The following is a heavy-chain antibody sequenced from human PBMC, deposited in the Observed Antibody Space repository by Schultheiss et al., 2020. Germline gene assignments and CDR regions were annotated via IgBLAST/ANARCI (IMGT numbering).Heavy chain of an antibody. J-gene: IGHJ4*02. CDR1: GFTFSSYG. CDR3: ERDGNLYYYDSSGYSGDYFDY. CDR2: ISGSGGST. V-gene: IGHV3-23*01. D-gene: IGHD3-22*01. Sequence: GGSLRLSCAASGFTFSSYGMNWVRQAPGKGLEWVSAISGSGGSTYYADSVKGRFTISRDNSKNTLYLQMNSLRAEDTAVYYCERDGNLYYYDSSGYSGDYFDYWGQGTLVTVSS.